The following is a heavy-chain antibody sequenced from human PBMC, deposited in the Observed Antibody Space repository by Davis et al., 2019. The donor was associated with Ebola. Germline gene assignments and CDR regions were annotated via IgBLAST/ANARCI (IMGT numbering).Heavy chain of an antibody. J-gene: IGHJ4*02. V-gene: IGHV4-34*01. Sequence: SETLSLTCAVYGGSFSGYYWSWIRQPPGKGLEWIGEINHSGSTNYNPSFKSRVTISVDTSKNQFSLKLSSVTAADTAVYYCARGIRLGELSDEYWGQGTLVTVSS. CDR1: GGSFSGYY. CDR2: INHSGST. D-gene: IGHD3-16*02. CDR3: ARGIRLGELSDEY.